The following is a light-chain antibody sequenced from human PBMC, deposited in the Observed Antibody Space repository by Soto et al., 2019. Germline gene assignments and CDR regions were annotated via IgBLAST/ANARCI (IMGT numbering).Light chain of an antibody. J-gene: IGLJ2*01. CDR2: EVT. V-gene: IGLV2-14*01. Sequence: QSALTQPASVSGSPGQSITISCTGTSSDVGGYNYVSWYQQRPGKAPKLMIYEVTNRPSGISVRFSGSKSGNTASLTISGLQAEDEADYYCNSYTSSSTVVFGGGTKLTVL. CDR1: SSDVGGYNY. CDR3: NSYTSSSTVV.